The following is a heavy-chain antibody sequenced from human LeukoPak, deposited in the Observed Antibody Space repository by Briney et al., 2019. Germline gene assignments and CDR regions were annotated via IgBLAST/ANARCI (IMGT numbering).Heavy chain of an antibody. Sequence: PGGSLRLSCAASGFTFSDYNMNWDRQAPGKGLEWVSYITNGGSTIHHADSVKGRFTISRDNAKKTLYLQMNSLRAEDTAVYYCAKDPPTPTVVSWRVDSSGGWFDPWGQGTLVTVSS. CDR2: ITNGGSTI. CDR1: GFTFSDYN. J-gene: IGHJ5*02. D-gene: IGHD4-23*01. CDR3: AKDPPTPTVVSWRVDSSGGWFDP. V-gene: IGHV3-11*01.